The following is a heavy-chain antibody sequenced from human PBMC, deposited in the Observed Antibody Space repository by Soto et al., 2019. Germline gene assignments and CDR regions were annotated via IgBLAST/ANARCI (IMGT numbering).Heavy chain of an antibody. J-gene: IGHJ4*02. CDR3: ARHPRQGRQDYFDY. CDR1: GGSISSSTSS. Sequence: QLQLQESGPGLVKPSETLSLTCTVSGGSISSSTSSWGWVRQPPGKGLEWIGSMYDSGTAYYNPSLRTRVTTSVAPYKNQCSLRLSSATAADPAVYFCARHPRQGRQDYFDYWGQGTLVTVSS. CDR2: MYDSGTA. V-gene: IGHV4-39*01.